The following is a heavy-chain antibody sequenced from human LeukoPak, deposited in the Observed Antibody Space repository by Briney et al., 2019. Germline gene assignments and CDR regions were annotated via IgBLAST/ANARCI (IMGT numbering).Heavy chain of an antibody. Sequence: PSETLSLTCTVSGGSISSSSYYWGWIRQPPGKGLEWIGRTYYSGSTYYNPSLKSRVTISVDTSKNQFSLKLSSVTAADTAVYYCAITNTWLPDAFDIWGQGTMVTVSS. CDR2: TYYSGST. D-gene: IGHD2-8*01. CDR1: GGSISSSSYY. V-gene: IGHV4-39*07. J-gene: IGHJ3*02. CDR3: AITNTWLPDAFDI.